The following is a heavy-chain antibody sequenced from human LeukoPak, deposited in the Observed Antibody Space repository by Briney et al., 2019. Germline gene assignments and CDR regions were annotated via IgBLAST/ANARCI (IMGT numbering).Heavy chain of an antibody. J-gene: IGHJ3*02. CDR3: ARGELWGDAFDI. CDR2: ISSSSSYI. D-gene: IGHD1-26*01. V-gene: IGHV3-21*01. CDR1: GFTFSSYS. Sequence: GGSLRLSCAASGFTFSSYSMNWVRQAPGKGLEWVSSISSSSSYIYYADSVKGRFTISRDNAKNSLYLQVNSLRAEDTAVYYCARGELWGDAFDIWGQGTMVTVSS.